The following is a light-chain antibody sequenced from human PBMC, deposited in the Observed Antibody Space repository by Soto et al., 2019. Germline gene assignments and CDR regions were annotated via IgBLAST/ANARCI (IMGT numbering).Light chain of an antibody. CDR1: QSVSSN. CDR3: EQYYNSPKT. Sequence: EIVMTQSPATLSVSPGERATLSCRASQSVSSNLAWYHQKPVQAPRLLIYGPSTRATGIPARVSGSGSGTEFTLTISSLQSEDFAVYDCEQYYNSPKTFGQGTKVEIK. CDR2: GPS. J-gene: IGKJ1*01. V-gene: IGKV3-15*01.